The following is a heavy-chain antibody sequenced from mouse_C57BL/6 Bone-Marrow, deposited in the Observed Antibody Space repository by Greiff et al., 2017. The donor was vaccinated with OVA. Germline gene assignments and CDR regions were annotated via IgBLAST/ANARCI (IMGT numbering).Heavy chain of an antibody. J-gene: IGHJ2*01. Sequence: EVQLQQSGTVLARPGASVKMSCKTSGYTFTSYWMHWVKQRPGQGLEWIGAIYPGNSDTSYNQKFKSKAKLTAVTSASTAYMELSSLTNEDSAVYYCTREGINTVVADYWGQGTTLTVSS. CDR2: IYPGNSDT. V-gene: IGHV1-5*01. CDR3: TREGINTVVADY. D-gene: IGHD1-1*01. CDR1: GYTFTSYW.